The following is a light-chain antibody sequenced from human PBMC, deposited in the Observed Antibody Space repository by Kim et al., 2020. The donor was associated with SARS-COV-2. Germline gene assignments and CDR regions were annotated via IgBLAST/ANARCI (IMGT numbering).Light chain of an antibody. CDR1: QSVGSSY. CDR2: GSS. Sequence: LSPGERATVSCRASQSVGSSYFAWYQQKPGQPPRLLIYGSSSRASGIPDRFSGSGSGTDFALTISRLEPEDFAVYYCQQYGTLVTFGGGTKVDIK. V-gene: IGKV3-20*01. CDR3: QQYGTLVT. J-gene: IGKJ4*01.